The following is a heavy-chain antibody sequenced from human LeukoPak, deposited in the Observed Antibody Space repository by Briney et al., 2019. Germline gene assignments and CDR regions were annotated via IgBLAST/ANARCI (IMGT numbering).Heavy chain of an antibody. CDR3: ARHFAKWFGEPTGGWFDP. D-gene: IGHD3-10*01. Sequence: SETLSLTCTVSGGSISSYYWSWIRQPAGKGLEWIGRIYTSGSTNYNPSLKSRVTMSVDTSKNQFSLKLSSVTAADTAVYYCARHFAKWFGEPTGGWFDPWGQGTLVTVSS. CDR1: GGSISSYY. V-gene: IGHV4-4*07. J-gene: IGHJ5*02. CDR2: IYTSGST.